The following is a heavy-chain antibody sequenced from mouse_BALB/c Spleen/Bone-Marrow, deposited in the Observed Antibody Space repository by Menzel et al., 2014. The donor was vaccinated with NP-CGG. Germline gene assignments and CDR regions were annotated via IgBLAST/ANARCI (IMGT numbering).Heavy chain of an antibody. D-gene: IGHD3-1*01. Sequence: DVHLVESGPGLVKPSQSLSLTCSVTGYSITSGYYWNWIRQFPGNKLGWMGYKSYDGSNNYNPSLKNRMSITRDTSKNQFFLKLNSVTAEDTGTYYCARDRGHYFDYWGQGTTLTVSS. V-gene: IGHV3-6*02. CDR1: GYSITSGYY. CDR3: ARDRGHYFDY. J-gene: IGHJ2*01. CDR2: KSYDGSN.